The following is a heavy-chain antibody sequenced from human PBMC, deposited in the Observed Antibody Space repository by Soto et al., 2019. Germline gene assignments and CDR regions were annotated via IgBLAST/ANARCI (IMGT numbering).Heavy chain of an antibody. D-gene: IGHD3-10*01. CDR1: GYTFTSYG. CDR3: ARDPRVRGVILYYYYGMDV. Sequence: QVQLVQSGAEVKKPGASVKVSCKASGYTFTSYGISWVRQAPGQGLEWRGWISAYNGNTNYAQKLQGRVTMTTDTPTSTAYMELRSLRSDDTAVYYCARDPRVRGVILYYYYGMDVWGQGTTVTVSS. CDR2: ISAYNGNT. V-gene: IGHV1-18*04. J-gene: IGHJ6*02.